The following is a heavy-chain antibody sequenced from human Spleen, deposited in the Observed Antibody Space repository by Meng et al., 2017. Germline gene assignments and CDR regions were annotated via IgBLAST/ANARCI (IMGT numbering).Heavy chain of an antibody. CDR1: CGSISSNNW. V-gene: IGHV4-4*02. CDR2: IYHSGST. J-gene: IGHJ5*02. Sequence: VPLRGSGPGRVKPSGTLSLTCAVSCGSISSNNWWSWVRQPPGKGLEWIGEIYHSGSTNYNPSLKSRVTMSVDKSKNQFSLKLSSVTAADTAVYYCASQVFSGLNWFGPWGQGTLVTVSS. D-gene: IGHD3-10*01. CDR3: ASQVFSGLNWFGP.